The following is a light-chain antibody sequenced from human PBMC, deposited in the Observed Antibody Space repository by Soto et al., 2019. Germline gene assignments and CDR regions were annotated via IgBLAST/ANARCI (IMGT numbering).Light chain of an antibody. J-gene: IGKJ1*01. Sequence: ESVLIQAPGTLSMSPGERATLSCRASQSVSSSYLAWYQQKPGQAPRLLIYGASSRATGIPDRFSGSGSGTDFTLTISRLEPEDFAVYYCQQYGSSPWTFGQGTKVDIK. V-gene: IGKV3-20*01. CDR3: QQYGSSPWT. CDR1: QSVSSSY. CDR2: GAS.